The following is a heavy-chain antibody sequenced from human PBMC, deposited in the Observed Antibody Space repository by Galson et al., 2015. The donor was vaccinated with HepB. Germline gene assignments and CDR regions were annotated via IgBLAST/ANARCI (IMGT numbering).Heavy chain of an antibody. V-gene: IGHV3-30*03. D-gene: IGHD1-26*01. Sequence: SLRLSCAASGFTFSSYGMHWVRQAPGKGLEWVAVISYDGSNKYYADSVKGRFTISRDNSKNTLYLQMNSLRAEDTAVYYCARNVGAGRYFDYWGQGTLVTVSS. CDR3: ARNVGAGRYFDY. CDR1: GFTFSSYG. CDR2: ISYDGSNK. J-gene: IGHJ4*02.